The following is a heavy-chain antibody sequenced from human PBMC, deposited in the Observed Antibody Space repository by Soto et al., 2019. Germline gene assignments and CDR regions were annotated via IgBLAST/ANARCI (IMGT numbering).Heavy chain of an antibody. D-gene: IGHD3-9*01. CDR2: ISSSSSYI. CDR3: ASPTYYDILTGYPADAFDI. CDR1: GFTFSSYS. V-gene: IGHV3-21*01. Sequence: LRLSYGASGFTFSSYSINWVRQAPGKGLEWVSSISSSSSYIYYADSVKGRFTISRDNAKNSLYLQMNSLRAEDTAVYYCASPTYYDILTGYPADAFDIWGQGTMVTVSS. J-gene: IGHJ3*02.